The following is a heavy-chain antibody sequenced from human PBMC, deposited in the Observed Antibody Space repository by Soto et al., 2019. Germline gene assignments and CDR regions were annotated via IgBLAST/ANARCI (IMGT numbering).Heavy chain of an antibody. D-gene: IGHD6-25*01. CDR1: GYSISSGYY. V-gene: IGHV4-38-2*02. CDR2: IYHSGST. J-gene: IGHJ4*02. Sequence: KPSETLSLTCAVSGYSISSGYYWGWIRQPPGKGLEWIGSIYHSGSTYYNPSLKSRVTISVDTSKNQFSLKLSSVTAADTAVYYCARDLAGAATDYWGQGTLVTVSS. CDR3: ARDLAGAATDY.